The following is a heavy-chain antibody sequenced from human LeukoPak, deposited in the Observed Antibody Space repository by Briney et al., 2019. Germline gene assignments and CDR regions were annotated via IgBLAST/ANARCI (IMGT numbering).Heavy chain of an antibody. D-gene: IGHD3-9*01. CDR1: GGSISSYY. CDR2: IYYSGST. Sequence: RASETLSLTCTVSGGSISSYYWSWIRQPPGKGLEWIGYIYYSGSTNYNPSLKSRVTISVDTSKNQFSLKLSSVTAADTAVYYCARHIVLTGYYIMDYWGQGTLVTVSS. CDR3: ARHIVLTGYYIMDY. J-gene: IGHJ4*02. V-gene: IGHV4-59*08.